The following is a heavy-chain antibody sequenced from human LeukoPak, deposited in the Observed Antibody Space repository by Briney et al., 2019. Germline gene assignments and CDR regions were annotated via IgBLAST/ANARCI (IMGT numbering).Heavy chain of an antibody. CDR3: ARHASSSWPEDIDY. D-gene: IGHD6-13*01. CDR2: IYTSGST. CDR1: GGSISSCY. V-gene: IGHV4-4*09. Sequence: SETLSLTCTVSGGSISSCYWSWIRQPPGKGLEWIGYIYTSGSTNYNPSLKSRVTISVDTSKNQFSLKLSSVTAADTAVYYCARHASSSWPEDIDYWGQGTLVTVSS. J-gene: IGHJ4*02.